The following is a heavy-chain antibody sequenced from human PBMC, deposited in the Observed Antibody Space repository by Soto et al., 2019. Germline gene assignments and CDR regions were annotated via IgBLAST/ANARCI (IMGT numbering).Heavy chain of an antibody. CDR1: GGSISSSSYY. CDR3: ARHLAYCTNGVCHTRWFDP. D-gene: IGHD2-8*01. CDR2: IYHSGST. Sequence: SETLSLTYNVSGGSISSSSYYWGWIRQPPGKGLEWIGSIYHSGSTYYNPSLKSRVTISVDTSKNQFSLKLSSVTAADTAVHYCARHLAYCTNGVCHTRWFDPWGQGTLVTVSS. V-gene: IGHV4-39*01. J-gene: IGHJ5*02.